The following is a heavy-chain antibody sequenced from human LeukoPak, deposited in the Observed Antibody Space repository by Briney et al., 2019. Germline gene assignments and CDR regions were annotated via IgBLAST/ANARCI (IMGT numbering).Heavy chain of an antibody. V-gene: IGHV4-59*01. Sequence: SETLSLTFTVSGGSIGGDYWSWIWQPPGKGLEWIGYTSYTGSTDYNPSLKSRVTISVDTSKDQFSLKVNSVIAADTAVYYCARDRVGDASWGQGTLVTVSS. CDR2: TSYTGST. CDR3: ARDRVGDAS. CDR1: GGSIGGDY. J-gene: IGHJ5*02.